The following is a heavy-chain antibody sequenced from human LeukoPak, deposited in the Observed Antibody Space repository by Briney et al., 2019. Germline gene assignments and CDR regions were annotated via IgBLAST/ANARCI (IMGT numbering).Heavy chain of an antibody. CDR1: GGTFSSYA. CDR2: IIPIFGTA. Sequence: VASVKVSCKASGGTFSSYAISWVRPAPGQGLEWMGGIIPIFGTANYAQKFQGRVTITTDESTSTAYMELSSLRSEDTAVYYCARGPYDFWSGYYFYWGQGTLVTVSS. D-gene: IGHD3-3*01. V-gene: IGHV1-69*05. J-gene: IGHJ4*02. CDR3: ARGPYDFWSGYYFY.